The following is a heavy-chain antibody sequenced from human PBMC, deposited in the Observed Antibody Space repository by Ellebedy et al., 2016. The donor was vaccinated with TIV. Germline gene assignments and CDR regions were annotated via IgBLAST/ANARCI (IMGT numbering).Heavy chain of an antibody. CDR3: ARATLSTAANWEYYGMDV. J-gene: IGHJ6*02. CDR1: GGTFSSDA. D-gene: IGHD7-27*01. V-gene: IGHV1-69*04. Sequence: ASVKVSCKTSGGTFSSDAISWVRQAPGQGLEWMGRIIPILGIPNYTQNFQGRVTIIADISTSTAHIDLSSLRSEDTAVYYCARATLSTAANWEYYGMDVWGQGTTVTVSS. CDR2: IIPILGIP.